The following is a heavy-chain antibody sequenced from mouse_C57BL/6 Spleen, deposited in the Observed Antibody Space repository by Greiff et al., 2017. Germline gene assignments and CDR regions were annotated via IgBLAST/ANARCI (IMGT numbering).Heavy chain of an antibody. V-gene: IGHV1-61*01. CDR1: GYTFTSYW. CDR3: ARCTQATGNYFDY. CDR2: IYPSDSET. D-gene: IGHD3-2*02. J-gene: IGHJ2*01. Sequence: QVQLQQPGAELVRPGSSVKLSCKASGYTFTSYWMDWVKQRPGQGLEWIGNIYPSDSETHYNQKFKDKATLTVDKSSSTAYMQLSSLTSEDSAVYYCARCTQATGNYFDYWGQGTTLTVSS.